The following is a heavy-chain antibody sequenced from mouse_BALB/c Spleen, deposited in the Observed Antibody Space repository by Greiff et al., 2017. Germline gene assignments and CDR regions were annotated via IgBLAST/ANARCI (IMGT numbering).Heavy chain of an antibody. D-gene: IGHD2-3*01. CDR1: GFTFSNYW. V-gene: IGHV6-6*02. Sequence: EVQLQESGGGLVQPGGSMKLSCVASGFTFSNYWMNWVRQSPEKGLEWVAEIRLKSNNYATHYAESVKGRFTISRDDSKSSVYLQMNNLRAEDTGIYYCTSDGYYVPFAYWGQGTLVTVSA. CDR2: IRLKSNNYAT. CDR3: TSDGYYVPFAY. J-gene: IGHJ3*01.